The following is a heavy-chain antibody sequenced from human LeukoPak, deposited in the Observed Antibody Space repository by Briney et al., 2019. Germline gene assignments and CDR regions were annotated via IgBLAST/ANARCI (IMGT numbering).Heavy chain of an antibody. Sequence: GGSLRLSCAASGFTFSTYWMTWVRQAPGKGLEWVANIKQDGSEKYFVDSVKGRFTISRDNAKNPLYLQMNSLRAEDTAVYFCARDNYHDGSAYPFDYWGQGTLVTVSS. CDR2: IKQDGSEK. CDR1: GFTFSTYW. D-gene: IGHD3-22*01. V-gene: IGHV3-7*01. CDR3: ARDNYHDGSAYPFDY. J-gene: IGHJ4*02.